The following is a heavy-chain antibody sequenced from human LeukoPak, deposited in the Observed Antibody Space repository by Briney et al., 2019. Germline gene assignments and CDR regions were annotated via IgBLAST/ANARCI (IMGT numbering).Heavy chain of an antibody. J-gene: IGHJ4*02. CDR1: RFTFSNYW. D-gene: IGHD2-21*02. CDR3: AKWGPYCVGDYCPALDS. V-gene: IGHV3-7*01. Sequence: GGSLRLSCVASRFTFSNYWMSWIRQAPGKGLEWVANINQDGSKKRYADSVKGRFTISRDNAKGSLYLQLNSLRAQDTAVYYCAKWGPYCVGDYCPALDSWGPGTLVTVSS. CDR2: INQDGSKK.